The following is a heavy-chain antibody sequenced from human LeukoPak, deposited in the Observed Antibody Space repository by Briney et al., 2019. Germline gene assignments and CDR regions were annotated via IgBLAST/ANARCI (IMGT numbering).Heavy chain of an antibody. V-gene: IGHV3-21*01. J-gene: IGHJ4*02. CDR3: ARVQGAGGWRGYFDK. Sequence: PGGSLRLSCAASGFTFSSYGMNWVRQAPGKGLEWVSSISSGTGYIYYADSVKGRFTISRDNAKTSLYLQMNSLRAEDTAVYFCARVQGAGGWRGYFDKWGQGALVTVSS. D-gene: IGHD6-19*01. CDR2: ISSGTGYI. CDR1: GFTFSSYG.